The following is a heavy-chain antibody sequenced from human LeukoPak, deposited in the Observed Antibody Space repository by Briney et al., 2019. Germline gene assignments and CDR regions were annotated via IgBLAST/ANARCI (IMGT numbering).Heavy chain of an antibody. Sequence: GGSLRLSCAASGFTFSSYWMSWGRQAPGKGLEWVANIKQDGSEKYYVDSVKGRFTISRDNAKNSLYLQMNSLRAEDTAVYYCARDGRAIFGVVNFDYWGQGALVTVSS. V-gene: IGHV3-7*01. CDR3: ARDGRAIFGVVNFDY. CDR1: GFTFSSYW. J-gene: IGHJ4*02. CDR2: IKQDGSEK. D-gene: IGHD3-3*01.